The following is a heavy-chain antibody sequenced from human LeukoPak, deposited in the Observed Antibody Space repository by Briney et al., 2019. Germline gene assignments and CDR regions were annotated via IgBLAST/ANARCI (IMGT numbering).Heavy chain of an antibody. Sequence: SETLSLTCTVSGGSITSDYWSWIRQPPGKGLEWIGYMYYSGSTNYNPSLKSRVTISVDTSKNQFSLKLSSVSAADTAVYYCASRGSFGYFDYWGQGTLVTVSS. CDR1: GGSITSDY. J-gene: IGHJ4*02. CDR3: ASRGSFGYFDY. V-gene: IGHV4-59*08. D-gene: IGHD1-26*01. CDR2: MYYSGST.